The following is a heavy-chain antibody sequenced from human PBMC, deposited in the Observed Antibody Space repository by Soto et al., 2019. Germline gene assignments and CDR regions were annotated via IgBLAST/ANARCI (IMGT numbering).Heavy chain of an antibody. Sequence: PGRSLRLSCEVSGFTFSDNYMNWLRQAPGKGLEWVSYISKSGTTTYYADSVKGRFTISRDNAKNSLYLQMNNLRDDDTAVYYCARDPDETTSAGFDYWGQGTLVTVSS. CDR3: ARDPDETTSAGFDY. V-gene: IGHV3-11*01. CDR2: ISKSGTTT. J-gene: IGHJ4*02. CDR1: GFTFSDNY. D-gene: IGHD4-17*01.